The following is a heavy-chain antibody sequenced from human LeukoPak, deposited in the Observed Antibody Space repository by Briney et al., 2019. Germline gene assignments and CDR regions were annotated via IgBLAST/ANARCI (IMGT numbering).Heavy chain of an antibody. Sequence: GGSLRLSCAASGFTFSSYGMHWVRQAPGKGLEWVAVICYDGSNKYYADSVKGRFTISRDNSKNTLYLQMNSLRAEDTAVYYCAREQLAPTIAVAGTLDYWGQGTLVTVSS. D-gene: IGHD6-19*01. CDR3: AREQLAPTIAVAGTLDY. CDR1: GFTFSSYG. J-gene: IGHJ4*02. CDR2: ICYDGSNK. V-gene: IGHV3-33*01.